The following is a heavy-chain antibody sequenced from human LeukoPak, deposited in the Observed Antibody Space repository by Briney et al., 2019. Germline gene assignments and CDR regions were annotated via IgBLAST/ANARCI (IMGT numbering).Heavy chain of an antibody. V-gene: IGHV5-51*01. CDR1: GYTFSSYW. CDR3: ARQNDFRLDY. Sequence: GESLKFSCKGSGYTFSSYWIGWVRQMPGKGLEWMGIIYPGDSDTRYSPSLQGQVTISVDTSIGTAYLQWSSLKASDTAIYYCARQNDFRLDYWGQGTLVTVSS. CDR2: IYPGDSDT. D-gene: IGHD3-3*01. J-gene: IGHJ4*02.